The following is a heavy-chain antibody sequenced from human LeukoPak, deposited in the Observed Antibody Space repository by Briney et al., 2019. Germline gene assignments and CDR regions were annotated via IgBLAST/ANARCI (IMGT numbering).Heavy chain of an antibody. CDR1: GGSITNYW. J-gene: IGHJ4*02. V-gene: IGHV4-59*01. Sequence: SETLSLTCTVSGGSITNYWWSWIRQPPGRGLEWIGYIYYSGSTTNYNPSLRGRATISVDASKNQFSLRLRSVTAAATAVYYSARVGDWNDLVYWGQGTLVSVSS. D-gene: IGHD1-1*01. CDR3: ARVGDWNDLVY. CDR2: IYYSGSTT.